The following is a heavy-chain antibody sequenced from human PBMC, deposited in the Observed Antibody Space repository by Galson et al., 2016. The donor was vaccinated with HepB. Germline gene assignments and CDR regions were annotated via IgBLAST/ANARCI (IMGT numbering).Heavy chain of an antibody. CDR2: ISWNSGIK. V-gene: IGHV3-9*01. CDR3: AKGRGDYGYYAAFDI. D-gene: IGHD4-17*01. J-gene: IGHJ3*02. Sequence: SLRLSCAASGFTFDDYSMHWVRQAPGKGLEWVSGISWNSGIKGYADSVKGRFTISRDNAKNSLYLQMNSLRPEDTALFYCAKGRGDYGYYAAFDIWGQGTMVTVSS. CDR1: GFTFDDYS.